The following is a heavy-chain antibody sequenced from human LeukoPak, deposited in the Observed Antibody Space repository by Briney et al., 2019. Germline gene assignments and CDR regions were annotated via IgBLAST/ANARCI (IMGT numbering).Heavy chain of an antibody. CDR3: ARDGAPSYIVVVPAAAYYGMDV. V-gene: IGHV1-18*01. CDR1: GYTLTSYY. D-gene: IGHD2-2*01. J-gene: IGHJ6*02. CDR2: ISAYNGNT. Sequence: GASVKVSCKASGYTLTSYYIHWVRQAPGQGLEWMGWISAYNGNTNYAQKLQGRVTMTTDTSTSTAYMELRSLRSDDTAVYYCARDGAPSYIVVVPAAAYYGMDVWGQGTTVTVPS.